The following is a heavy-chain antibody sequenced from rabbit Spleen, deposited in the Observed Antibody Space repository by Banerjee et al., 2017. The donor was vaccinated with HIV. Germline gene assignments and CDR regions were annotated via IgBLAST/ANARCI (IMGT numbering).Heavy chain of an antibody. V-gene: IGHV1S45*01. CDR3: ARNGYGDGRWYDYCFNL. CDR1: GLDFSSSYW. D-gene: IGHD3-1*01. CDR2: IHIVRGKA. Sequence: EESGGDLVKPEGSLTLTCKASGLDFSSSYWICWVRQAPGKGLEWIGCIHIVRGKAYYANWAKGRFTISKTSTTVTLQMTSLTAADTATHFCARNGYGDGRWYDYCFNLWGPGTLVTVS. J-gene: IGHJ4*01.